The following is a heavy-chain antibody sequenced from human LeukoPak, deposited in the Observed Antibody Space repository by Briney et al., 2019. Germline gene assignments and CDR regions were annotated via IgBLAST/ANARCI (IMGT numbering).Heavy chain of an antibody. Sequence: PGGSLRLSCEASGFIFSNYAMSWVRQAPARGLEWVSSLSGDGDTFYADSVKGRFTLSRDESRNTVYLHLNNLRIEDTAVYYCAKVSWVSDAHAVLWGQGTLVTVYS. D-gene: IGHD3-10*01. CDR1: GFIFSNYA. J-gene: IGHJ4*02. CDR2: LSGDGDT. V-gene: IGHV3-23*01. CDR3: AKVSWVSDAHAVL.